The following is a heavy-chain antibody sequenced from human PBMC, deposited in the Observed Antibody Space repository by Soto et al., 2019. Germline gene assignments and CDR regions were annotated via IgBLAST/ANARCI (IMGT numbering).Heavy chain of an antibody. CDR2: INSDGSTT. V-gene: IGHV3-74*01. J-gene: IGHJ6*02. Sequence: EVQLVESGGGLLHPGGSLRLSCAASGFTLSNYWMNWVRQAPGQGLVWVSRINSDGSTTNYADPVKGRFTISRGNATNTLNLQMSSLGADDTAVYYCARIDFWSGMDVWGQGTTVTVSS. CDR3: ARIDFWSGMDV. D-gene: IGHD3-3*01. CDR1: GFTLSNYW.